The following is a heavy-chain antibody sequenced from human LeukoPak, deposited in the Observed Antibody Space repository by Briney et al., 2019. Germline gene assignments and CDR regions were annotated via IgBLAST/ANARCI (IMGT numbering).Heavy chain of an antibody. D-gene: IGHD3-3*01. CDR2: IYYSGST. CDR1: GGSISSYY. V-gene: IGHV4-59*01. J-gene: IGHJ3*02. CDR3: ARGHYGFWSGYPVPYDAFDI. Sequence: SETLSLTCTVSGGSISSYYWSWIRQPPGKGLEWIGYIYYSGSTNYNPSLKSRVTISVDTSKNQFSLKLSSVTAADTAVYYCARGHYGFWSGYPVPYDAFDIWGQGTMVTISS.